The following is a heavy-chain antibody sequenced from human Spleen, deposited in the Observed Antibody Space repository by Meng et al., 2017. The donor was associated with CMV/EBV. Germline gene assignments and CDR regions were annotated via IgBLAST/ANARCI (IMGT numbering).Heavy chain of an antibody. CDR1: GYSFINYW. V-gene: IGHV5-51*01. Sequence: GGSLRLSCKASGYSFINYWIGWVRQMPGKGLEWMGVIHPRDFTIKYSPSFQGQVSISVDTSITTDYVQWGSLKASDTAMSYCARHRRSSTSCYDYWCQGTLVTVSS. CDR3: ARHRRSSTSCYDY. J-gene: IGHJ4*02. D-gene: IGHD2-2*01. CDR2: IHPRDFTI.